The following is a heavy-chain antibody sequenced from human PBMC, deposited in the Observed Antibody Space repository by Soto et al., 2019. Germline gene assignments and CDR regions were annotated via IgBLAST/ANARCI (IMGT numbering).Heavy chain of an antibody. Sequence: QVQLVESGGGVVQPGRSLRLSCAASGFTFSSYGMHWVRQAPGKGLEWVAVISYDGSNKYYADSVKGRFTISRDNSKNTLYLQMNSLRAEDTAVYYCAKGSGHYGMDVWGQGTTVTDSS. V-gene: IGHV3-30*18. CDR1: GFTFSSYG. CDR2: ISYDGSNK. CDR3: AKGSGHYGMDV. D-gene: IGHD3-10*01. J-gene: IGHJ6*02.